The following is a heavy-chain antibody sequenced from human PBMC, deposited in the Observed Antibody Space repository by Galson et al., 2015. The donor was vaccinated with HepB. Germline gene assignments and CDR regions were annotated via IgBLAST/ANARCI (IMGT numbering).Heavy chain of an antibody. CDR1: GYTFTSYS. V-gene: IGHV1-46*01. J-gene: IGHJ4*02. CDR3: ARDFGWGDQTYYFDY. D-gene: IGHD3-16*01. CDR2: ITPSGINT. Sequence: SCKASGYTFTSYSMHWVRQAPGQGLEWMGIITPSGINTTYAEKFQGRVTMTRDTSTSTVYMELSSLRSEDTAVYYCARDFGWGDQTYYFDYWGQGTLVTVSS.